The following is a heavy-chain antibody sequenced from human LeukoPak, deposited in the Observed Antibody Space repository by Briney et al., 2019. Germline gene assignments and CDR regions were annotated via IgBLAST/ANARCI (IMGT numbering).Heavy chain of an antibody. J-gene: IGHJ4*02. CDR3: AKRRVAVAGDFDY. V-gene: IGHV3-23*01. CDR1: GFTFSSYA. D-gene: IGHD6-19*01. Sequence: GGSLRLSCAASGFTFSSYALGGVRQAPGKGREWVSGISGSGGSTYYADSVKGRFTISRDNSKNTLYLQMNSLRAEDTAVYYFAKRRVAVAGDFDYWGQGTLVTVSS. CDR2: ISGSGGST.